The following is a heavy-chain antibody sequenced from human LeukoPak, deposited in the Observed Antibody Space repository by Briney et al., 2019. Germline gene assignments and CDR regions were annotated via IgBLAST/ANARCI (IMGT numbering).Heavy chain of an antibody. J-gene: IGHJ4*02. CDR3: ARGWELHRGGGYFDY. CDR2: IYYSGST. CDR1: GGSISSGGYY. Sequence: PSETLSLTCTVSGGSISSGGYYWIWIRQHPGKGLEWIGCIYYSGSTYYNPSLKSRVTISVDTSKNQFSLKLGSVTAADTAVYYCARGWELHRGGGYFDYWGQGTLVTVSS. D-gene: IGHD1-26*01. V-gene: IGHV4-31*03.